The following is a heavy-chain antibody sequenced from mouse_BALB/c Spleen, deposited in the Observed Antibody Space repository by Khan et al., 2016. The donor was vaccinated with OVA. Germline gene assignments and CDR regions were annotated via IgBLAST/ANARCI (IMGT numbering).Heavy chain of an antibody. D-gene: IGHD2-14*01. V-gene: IGHV1-4*01. J-gene: IGHJ3*01. CDR1: GYTFTSYT. CDR2: IIPSNDYT. CDR3: VREGAYHRSDGWFAY. Sequence: QVQLQQSGAELARPGASVKMSCKASGYTFTSYTMHWVRQRPGRALEWIGHIIPSNDYTNYNQNFKNKASLIVDKSSSPAYMQLSSLTSEDSATYYCVREGAYHRSDGWFAYWGQGNLVTVSA.